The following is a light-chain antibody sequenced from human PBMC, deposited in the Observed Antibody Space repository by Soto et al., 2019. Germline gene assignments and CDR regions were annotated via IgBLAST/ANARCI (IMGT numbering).Light chain of an antibody. CDR2: EVS. Sequence: QSVLTQPASVSGSPGQSITISCTGTSSDVGSYNLVSWYQQHPGKAPKLMIYEVSKRPSGVSNRLSGSKSGNTASLTISGLQAEDEADYYCCSYAGSSTNVVFGGGTKVTVL. CDR1: SSDVGSYNL. V-gene: IGLV2-23*02. J-gene: IGLJ2*01. CDR3: CSYAGSSTNVV.